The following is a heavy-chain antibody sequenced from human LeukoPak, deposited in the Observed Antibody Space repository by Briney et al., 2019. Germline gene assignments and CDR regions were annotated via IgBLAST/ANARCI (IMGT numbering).Heavy chain of an antibody. CDR1: GFTFRTYW. Sequence: GGSLRLSCVASGFTFRTYWMNWFRRAPGKGLEWVGNINHDGGEVNYVDSVKGRFTISRDNAKDSLYLQMNSLRAEDTAMYYCVIDRLSYDWSDYRFHYWGQGARVTVSS. J-gene: IGHJ4*01. D-gene: IGHD3-22*01. V-gene: IGHV3-7*03. CDR2: INHDGGEV. CDR3: VIDRLSYDWSDYRFHY.